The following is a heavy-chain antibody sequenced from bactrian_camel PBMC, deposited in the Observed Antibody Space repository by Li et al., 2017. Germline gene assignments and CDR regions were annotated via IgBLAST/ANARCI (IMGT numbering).Heavy chain of an antibody. CDR3: ATVETPVGYYSGDYYVTQWEFNY. CDR1: GFTFDTYD. Sequence: DVQLVESGGGLVQPGGSLRLSCAAFGFTFDTYDMNWVRQAPGKGLEWVSSIGSGGDSTVYADSVKGRFTISRDNAKNTLYLQMSSLKSEDTALYYCATVETPVGYYSGDYYVTQWEFNYWGQGTQVTVS. V-gene: IGHV3S40*01. CDR2: IGSGGDST. J-gene: IGHJ4*01. D-gene: IGHD2*01.